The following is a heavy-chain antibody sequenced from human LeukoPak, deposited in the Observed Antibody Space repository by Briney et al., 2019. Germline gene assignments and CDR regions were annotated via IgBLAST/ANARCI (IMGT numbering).Heavy chain of an antibody. CDR1: GFTFSSYG. CDR3: AKVAAAGIC. J-gene: IGHJ4*02. CDR2: ISYDGSNK. V-gene: IGHV3-30*18. Sequence: GRSLRLSCAASGFTFSSYGMHWVRQAPGKGLEWVAVISYDGSNKYYADSVKGRFTISRDNSKNTLYLQMNSLRAEDTAVYYCAKVAAAGICWGQGTLVTVSS. D-gene: IGHD6-13*01.